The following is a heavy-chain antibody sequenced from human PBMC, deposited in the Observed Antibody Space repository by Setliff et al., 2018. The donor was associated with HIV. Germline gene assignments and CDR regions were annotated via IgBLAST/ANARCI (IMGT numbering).Heavy chain of an antibody. J-gene: IGHJ6*02. CDR3: AREYYYGSGSYKVWTYYYGMDV. D-gene: IGHD3-10*01. CDR1: GYSISSGYY. V-gene: IGHV4-38-2*02. Sequence: SETLSLTCTVSGYSISSGYYWGWIRQPPGKGLEWIGSIYHSGGTYYNPSLKSRVTISVDTSKNQFSLKLSSVTAADTAVYYCAREYYYGSGSYKVWTYYYGMDVWGQGTTVTAP. CDR2: IYHSGGT.